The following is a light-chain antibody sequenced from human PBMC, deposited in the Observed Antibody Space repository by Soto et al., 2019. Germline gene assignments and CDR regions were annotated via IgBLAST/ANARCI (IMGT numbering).Light chain of an antibody. V-gene: IGLV4-69*01. CDR3: QTWGTGIQV. CDR2: INNDGSH. Sequence: QSVLTQSPSASASLGASVKLTCTLSSGHSTYAIAWHQQQPQKGPRYLMKINNDGSHSKGDGIPARFSGSSSGAERYLTISSLQSEDEADYYCQTWGTGIQVFGGGTKLTVL. CDR1: SGHSTYA. J-gene: IGLJ2*01.